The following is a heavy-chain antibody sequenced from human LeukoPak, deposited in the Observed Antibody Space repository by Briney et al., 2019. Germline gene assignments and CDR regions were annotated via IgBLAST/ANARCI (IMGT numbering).Heavy chain of an antibody. CDR2: ISHSGNT. V-gene: IGHV4-4*02. CDR3: ARHTLGDYGAPGAFDI. Sequence: SETLSLTCAVSGGSISSSNWWSWVRQPPGKGLEWNGEISHSGNTNYNPSLKSRVTISVDTSKNQFSLKLSSVTAADTAVYYCARHTLGDYGAPGAFDIWGQGTMVTVSS. D-gene: IGHD4-17*01. J-gene: IGHJ3*02. CDR1: GGSISSSNW.